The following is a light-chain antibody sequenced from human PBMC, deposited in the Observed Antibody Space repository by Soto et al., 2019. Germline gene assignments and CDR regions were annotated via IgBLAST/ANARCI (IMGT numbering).Light chain of an antibody. Sequence: EIVLTQSPGTLSLSPGEGSTLSFSSSQSVFNNYLAWYQQKPGQAPRLLISGASSRATGIPERFSGSGSGTDFTLTISRLESEDFAVYYCQRYGSSPPHTFGQGTKVDIK. J-gene: IGKJ2*01. CDR1: QSVFNNY. V-gene: IGKV3-20*01. CDR2: GAS. CDR3: QRYGSSPPHT.